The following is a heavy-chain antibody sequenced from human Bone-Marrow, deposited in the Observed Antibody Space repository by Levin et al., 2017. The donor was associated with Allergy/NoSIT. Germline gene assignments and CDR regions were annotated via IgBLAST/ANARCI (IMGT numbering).Heavy chain of an antibody. CDR3: AKDALNSATRYYYGLDV. D-gene: IGHD2-21*01. CDR1: GIDLGLYA. Sequence: GESLKISCVVSGIDLGLYAMSWFRQAPGKGPEWVSAISHGGDKTYYVDSIKGRFSISRDNSKNTVYLHLANLRAGDTARYYCAKDALNSATRYYYGLDVWGHGTTVTV. V-gene: IGHV3-23*01. CDR2: ISHGGDKT. J-gene: IGHJ6*02.